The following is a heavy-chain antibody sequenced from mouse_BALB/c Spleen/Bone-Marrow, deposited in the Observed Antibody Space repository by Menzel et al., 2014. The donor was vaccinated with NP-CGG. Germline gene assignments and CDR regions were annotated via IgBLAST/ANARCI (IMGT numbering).Heavy chain of an antibody. Sequence: EVKVVESGGGLVQPGGSLKLSCAASGFTFSSYTMSWVRQTPEKRLEWVAYISNGGGSTYYPDTVKGRFTISRDNAKNTLYLQMSSLKSEDTAMYYCVRHVGNPYAMDYWGQGTSVTVSS. V-gene: IGHV5-12-2*01. D-gene: IGHD3-1*01. J-gene: IGHJ4*01. CDR3: VRHVGNPYAMDY. CDR2: ISNGGGST. CDR1: GFTFSSYT.